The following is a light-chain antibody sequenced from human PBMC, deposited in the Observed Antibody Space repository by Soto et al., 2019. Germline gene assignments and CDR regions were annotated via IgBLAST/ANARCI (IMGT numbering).Light chain of an antibody. Sequence: QSALTQPASLSGSPGQSVTISCSGTTSDFVNYNYVSWYQHHPGKAPQLILFEVSNRPSGVSSRFSGSKSGNTASLIISGPQAEADDYYYCSSYKVSTDVVFGGGTKLTVL. CDR3: SSYKVSTDVV. V-gene: IGLV2-14*01. J-gene: IGLJ2*01. CDR2: EVS. CDR1: TSDFVNYNY.